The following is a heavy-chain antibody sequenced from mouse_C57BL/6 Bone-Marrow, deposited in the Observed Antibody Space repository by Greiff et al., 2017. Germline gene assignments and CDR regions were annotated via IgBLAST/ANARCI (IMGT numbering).Heavy chain of an antibody. V-gene: IGHV1-81*01. D-gene: IGHD1-1*01. CDR2: IYPISGST. Sequence: QVQLQQSGAELVKPGASVKMSCKASGYTFTSSGISWVKQRTGQGLEWIGEIYPISGSTYYNEKFKGMAILTVDNSSNTAYMELSSLTSEDSAVYFCARSGSYGRSFDYWGQGTTLTVSS. CDR1: GYTFTSSG. CDR3: ARSGSYGRSFDY. J-gene: IGHJ2*01.